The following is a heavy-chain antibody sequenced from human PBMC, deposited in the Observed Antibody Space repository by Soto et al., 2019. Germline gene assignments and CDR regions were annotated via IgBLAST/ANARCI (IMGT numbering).Heavy chain of an antibody. D-gene: IGHD6-13*01. CDR3: ARIIRGIAAAGTFGAFDI. CDR1: GFTFSSYS. V-gene: IGHV3-21*01. J-gene: IGHJ3*02. CDR2: ISSSSSYI. Sequence: GGSLRLSCAASGFTFSSYSMNWVRQAPGKGLEWVSSISSSSSYIYYADSVKGRFTISRDNAKNSLYLQMNSLRAEDTAVYYCARIIRGIAAAGTFGAFDIWGQGTMVTVSS.